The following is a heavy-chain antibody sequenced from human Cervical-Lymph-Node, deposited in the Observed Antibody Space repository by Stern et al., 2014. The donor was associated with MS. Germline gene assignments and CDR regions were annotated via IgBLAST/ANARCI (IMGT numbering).Heavy chain of an antibody. CDR2: TDPSESYV. D-gene: IGHD3-22*01. CDR1: GYSFTGYW. V-gene: IGHV5-10-1*03. J-gene: IGHJ4*02. Sequence: EVQLVQSGAEVKRPGESLRISCKGSGYSFTGYWITWGRQMPGKGLEWMGRTDPSESYVKYSPSFQGHVTISADKSISTAYLQWSSLKASDTAMYYCARHDSAGSILYWGQGTLVTVSS. CDR3: ARHDSAGSILY.